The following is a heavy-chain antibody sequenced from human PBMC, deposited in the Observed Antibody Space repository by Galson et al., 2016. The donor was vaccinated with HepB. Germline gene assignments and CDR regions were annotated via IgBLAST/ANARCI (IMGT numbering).Heavy chain of an antibody. D-gene: IGHD5-12*01. V-gene: IGHV1-69*13. CDR3: ARGSFSGYEGAGDY. Sequence: SVKVSCKASGGIFRTYAFSWVRQAPGQGLEWMGGIIPMFGTPNYAQKFQGRVTITADESMRTVYMDLSSLKSEDTAVYYCARGSFSGYEGAGDYWGQGTLVTVSS. CDR2: IIPMFGTP. J-gene: IGHJ4*02. CDR1: GGIFRTYA.